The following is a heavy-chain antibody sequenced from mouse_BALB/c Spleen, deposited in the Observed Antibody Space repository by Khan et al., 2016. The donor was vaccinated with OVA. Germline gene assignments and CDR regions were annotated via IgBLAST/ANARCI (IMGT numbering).Heavy chain of an antibody. CDR1: GYIFTSNW. CDR2: IYPGTGST. V-gene: IGHV1S132*01. Sequence: QVQLQQSGAELVRPGASVKLSCKTSGYIFTSNWIHWIKQRSGQGLEWIARIYPGTGSTYYNEKFKGKATLTEDKSSSTAYMQLSSLKSEDSAVYFCAICYDYETSYFDVWGAGTTVTVSS. J-gene: IGHJ1*01. D-gene: IGHD2-4*01. CDR3: AICYDYETSYFDV.